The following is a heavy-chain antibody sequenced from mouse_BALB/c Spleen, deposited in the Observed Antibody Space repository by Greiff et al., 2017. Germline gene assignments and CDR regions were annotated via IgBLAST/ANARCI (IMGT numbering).Heavy chain of an antibody. Sequence: EVKVVESGGGLVKPGGSLKLSCAASGFTFSDYYMYWVRQTPEKRLEWVATISDGGSYTYYPDSVKGRFTISRDNAKNNLYLQMSSLKSEDTAMYYCARAPYDYDGVDYWGQGTSVTVSS. CDR1: GFTFSDYY. D-gene: IGHD2-4*01. V-gene: IGHV5-4*02. CDR2: ISDGGSYT. CDR3: ARAPYDYDGVDY. J-gene: IGHJ4*01.